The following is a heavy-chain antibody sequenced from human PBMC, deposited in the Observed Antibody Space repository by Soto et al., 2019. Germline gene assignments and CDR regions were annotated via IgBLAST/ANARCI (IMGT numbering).Heavy chain of an antibody. D-gene: IGHD2-15*01. CDR3: ARHTPQNYGTPAASSWFHP. J-gene: IGHJ5*02. CDR2: ISTYNANT. Sequence: ASVKVSCKASGYIFSNYGISWVRQAPGQGLEWMGWISTYNANTYYAQKFQGRVTMTTDTSTSTAYMELRSLRSDDTAVFYCARHTPQNYGTPAASSWFHPWGQGTPVTVSS. CDR1: GYIFSNYG. V-gene: IGHV1-18*01.